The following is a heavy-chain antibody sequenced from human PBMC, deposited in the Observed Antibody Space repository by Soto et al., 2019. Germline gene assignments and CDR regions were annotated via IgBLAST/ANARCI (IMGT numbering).Heavy chain of an antibody. CDR2: IIPIFGTA. CDR1: GGTFSSYA. V-gene: IGHV1-69*13. D-gene: IGHD6-13*01. Sequence: ASVKVSCKASGGTFSSYAISWVRQAPGQGLEWMGGIIPIFGTANYAQKFQGRVTITADESTSTAYMELSSLRSEDTAVYYCARLSRQQLENSRFGYYGMDVWGQGTTVTVSS. J-gene: IGHJ6*02. CDR3: ARLSRQQLENSRFGYYGMDV.